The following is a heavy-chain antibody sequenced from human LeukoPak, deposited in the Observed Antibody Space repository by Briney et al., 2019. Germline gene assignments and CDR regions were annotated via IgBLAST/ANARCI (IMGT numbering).Heavy chain of an antibody. CDR2: VYYSGST. D-gene: IGHD2-2*01. CDR3: ARGDCSSTSCFYYKAFDI. CDR1: GGSISTYY. V-gene: IGHV4-59*01. Sequence: SETLSLTCTVSGGSISTYYWSWIRQPPGEGLEWIGYVYYSGSTSYNPSLRSRVSISVDTSKNQLSLKLSSVTAADSAVYYCARGDCSSTSCFYYKAFDIWGQGTMVTVSS. J-gene: IGHJ3*02.